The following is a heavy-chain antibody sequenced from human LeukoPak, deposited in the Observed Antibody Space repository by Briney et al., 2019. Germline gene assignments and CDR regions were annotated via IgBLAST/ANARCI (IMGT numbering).Heavy chain of an antibody. CDR2: ISSSGSTI. CDR3: ARDSCSGGSCYFGVYYYGMDV. Sequence: PGGSLRLSCAASGFTFSDYYMSWIRQAPGKGLEWVSYISSSGSTIYYADSVKGRFTISRDNAKNSLYLQMNSLRAEDTAVYYCARDSCSGGSCYFGVYYYGMDVWGQGTTVTVSS. J-gene: IGHJ6*02. D-gene: IGHD2-15*01. CDR1: GFTFSDYY. V-gene: IGHV3-11*01.